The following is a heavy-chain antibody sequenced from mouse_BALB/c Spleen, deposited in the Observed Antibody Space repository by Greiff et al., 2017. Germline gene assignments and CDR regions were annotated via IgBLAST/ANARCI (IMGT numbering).Heavy chain of an antibody. CDR3: ARPSYDYDYFDY. J-gene: IGHJ2*01. Sequence: QVQLQQSGPGLVQPSQSLSITCTVSGFSLTSYGVHWVRQSPGKGLEWLGVIWSGGSTDYNAAFISRLSISKDNSKSQVFFKMNSLQANDTAIYYCARPSYDYDYFDYWGQGTTLTVSS. CDR1: GFSLTSYG. D-gene: IGHD2-4*01. V-gene: IGHV2-2*02. CDR2: IWSGGST.